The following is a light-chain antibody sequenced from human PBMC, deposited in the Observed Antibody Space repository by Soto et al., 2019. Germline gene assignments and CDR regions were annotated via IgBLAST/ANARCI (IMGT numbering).Light chain of an antibody. Sequence: EIVLTQSPSTLSLSPGESATLSCRASQSLNSNFLAWYQKKPGQAPRLLVYAASCRSTGIPERFSGSASGRVGTLIIIRLKPEDFAVYACQQYDTSTPRYTFGHGTKLEIK. CDR3: QQYDTSTPRYT. CDR2: AAS. CDR1: QSLNSNF. J-gene: IGKJ2*01. V-gene: IGKV3-20*01.